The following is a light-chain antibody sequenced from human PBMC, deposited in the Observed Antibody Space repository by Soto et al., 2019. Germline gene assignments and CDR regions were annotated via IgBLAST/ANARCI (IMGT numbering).Light chain of an antibody. CDR3: AAWDDSLSGWL. J-gene: IGLJ3*02. CDR1: TTNIGAGYE. V-gene: IGLV1-40*01. Sequence: QSVLTQPPSVSGAPGQRVTISCTGSTTNIGAGYEVHWYQQRPGTAPKLLVSGHNIRPSGVPDRFYGSKSGTSASLAITGLQAEDEADYYCAAWDDSLSGWLFGGGTKLTVL. CDR2: GHN.